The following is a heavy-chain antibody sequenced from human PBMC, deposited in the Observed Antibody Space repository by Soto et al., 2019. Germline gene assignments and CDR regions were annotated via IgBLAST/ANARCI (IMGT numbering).Heavy chain of an antibody. CDR2: ISAYNGNT. J-gene: IGHJ5*02. CDR1: GYTFTSYG. V-gene: IGHV1-18*01. Sequence: ASVKVSCKASGYTFTSYGISCVRQAPGQVLEWMGWISAYNGNTNYAQKLQGRVTMTTDTSTSTAYMELRSLRSDDTAVYYCARAQVLWFGELRRGWFDPWGQGTLVTVSS. CDR3: ARAQVLWFGELRRGWFDP. D-gene: IGHD3-10*01.